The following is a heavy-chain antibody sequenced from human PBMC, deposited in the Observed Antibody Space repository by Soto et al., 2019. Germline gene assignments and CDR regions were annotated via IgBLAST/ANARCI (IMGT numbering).Heavy chain of an antibody. Sequence: LQESGPGLVKPSETLSLTCLVSGVSIKSYYWSWIRQSPGGGLEWIGYMYDRGSTNKNPPLGMRVRLSIDTSNSHICLSLASVSAAESAVYYYARLEVGLWYFCLWCPGTLVTVSS. J-gene: IGHJ2*01. V-gene: IGHV4-59*08. CDR2: MYDRGST. CDR3: ARLEVGLWYFCL. D-gene: IGHD1-26*01. CDR1: GVSIKSYY.